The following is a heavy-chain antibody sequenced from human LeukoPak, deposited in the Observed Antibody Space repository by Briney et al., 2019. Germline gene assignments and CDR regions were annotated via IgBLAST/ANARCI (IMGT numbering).Heavy chain of an antibody. CDR3: ARPPLGGCYLFGASRFDVFDF. Sequence: GGSLRLSCAASGFTFSSYWMSWVRQAPGKGLEWVANIKQDGSEKYYVDSVKGRFTISRDNAKNSLYLQMNSLRAEDTAVYYCARPPLGGCYLFGASRFDVFDFGGKGKMVTVSS. J-gene: IGHJ3*01. CDR2: IKQDGSEK. CDR1: GFTFSSYW. V-gene: IGHV3-7*03. D-gene: IGHD3-10*02.